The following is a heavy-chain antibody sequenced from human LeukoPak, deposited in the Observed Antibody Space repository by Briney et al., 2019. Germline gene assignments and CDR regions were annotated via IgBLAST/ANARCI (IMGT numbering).Heavy chain of an antibody. CDR1: GFTFSSYG. CDR3: AKGTGSILWFGELLSWFDP. CDR2: ISYDGSNK. V-gene: IGHV3-30*18. Sequence: GGSLRLSCAASGFTFSSYGMHWVRQAPGKGLEWVAVISYDGSNKYYADSVKGRFTISRDNSKDTLYLQMNSLRAEDTAVYYCAKGTGSILWFGELLSWFDPWGQGTLVTVSS. J-gene: IGHJ5*02. D-gene: IGHD3-10*01.